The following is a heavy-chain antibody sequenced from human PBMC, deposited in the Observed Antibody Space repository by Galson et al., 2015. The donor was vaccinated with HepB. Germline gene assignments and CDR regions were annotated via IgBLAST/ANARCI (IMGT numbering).Heavy chain of an antibody. J-gene: IGHJ4*02. CDR3: ARDHYDYGGNWPLDY. D-gene: IGHD4-23*01. CDR2: INPNSGGT. CDR1: GYTFTGYY. V-gene: IGHV1-2*02. Sequence: GYTFTGYYMHWVRQAPGQGLEWMGWINPNSGGTNYAQKFQGRVTMTRDTSISTAYMELSRLRSDDTAVYYCARDHYDYGGNWPLDYWGQGTLVTVSS.